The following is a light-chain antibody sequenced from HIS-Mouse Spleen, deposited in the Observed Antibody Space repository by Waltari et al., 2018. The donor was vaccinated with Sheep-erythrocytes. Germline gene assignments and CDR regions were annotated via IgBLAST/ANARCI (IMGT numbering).Light chain of an antibody. Sequence: SYELTQPPSVSVSPGQTASITCSGDKLGDKYACWYQQKPGQSPVLVIYQDSKRPPGLPERFAGSNSGNTATLTISGTQAMDEADYYCQAWDSSTAWVFGGGTKLTVL. CDR2: QDS. V-gene: IGLV3-1*01. CDR3: QAWDSSTAWV. J-gene: IGLJ3*02. CDR1: KLGDKY.